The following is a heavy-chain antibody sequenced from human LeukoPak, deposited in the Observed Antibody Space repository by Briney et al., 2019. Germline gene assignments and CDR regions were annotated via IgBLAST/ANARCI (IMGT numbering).Heavy chain of an antibody. Sequence: PSETLSLTCTVSGGSISSYYWSWIRQPAGKGLEWIGRIYTSGSTNYNPSLKSRVTMSVDTSKNQFSLKLSSVTAADTAVYYCAKLPYQLLGLGHFDYWGQGTLVTVSS. CDR1: GGSISSYY. CDR2: IYTSGST. CDR3: AKLPYQLLGLGHFDY. J-gene: IGHJ4*02. V-gene: IGHV4-4*07. D-gene: IGHD2-2*01.